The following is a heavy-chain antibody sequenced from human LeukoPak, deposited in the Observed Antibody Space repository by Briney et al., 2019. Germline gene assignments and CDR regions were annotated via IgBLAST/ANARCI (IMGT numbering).Heavy chain of an antibody. J-gene: IGHJ4*02. Sequence: AGGSLRLSCAASGYTFSPYAMHWVRQAPGKGLEWVAVISYDGSNKYYADSVRGRFTISRDNSKNTLYLQMNSLRAEDTAVYYCARDLRVRVVPAAIPEDYWGQGTLVTVSS. D-gene: IGHD2-2*02. CDR3: ARDLRVRVVPAAIPEDY. CDR1: GYTFSPYA. V-gene: IGHV3-30-3*01. CDR2: ISYDGSNK.